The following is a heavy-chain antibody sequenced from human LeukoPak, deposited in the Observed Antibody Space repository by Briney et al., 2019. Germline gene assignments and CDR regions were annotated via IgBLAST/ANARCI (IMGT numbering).Heavy chain of an antibody. D-gene: IGHD2-15*01. CDR3: ARAHQSRYCSGGSCYGVDY. V-gene: IGHV3-11*06. CDR2: XSSSSSYT. Sequence: PGGSLRLSCAASGFTFSDYYMSWIRQAPGKGLXXXXXXSSSSSYTNYADSVKGRFTISRDNAKNSLYLQMNSLRAEDTAVYYCARAHQSRYCSGGSCYGVDYWGQGTLVTVSS. CDR1: GFTFSDYY. J-gene: IGHJ4*02.